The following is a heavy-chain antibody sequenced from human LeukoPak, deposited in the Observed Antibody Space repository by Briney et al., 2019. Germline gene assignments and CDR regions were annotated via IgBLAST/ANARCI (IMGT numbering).Heavy chain of an antibody. D-gene: IGHD3-10*01. Sequence: GRSLRLSCAASGFTFSNFAMNWVRQAPGKGLEWVSTISGSGGSTYYADSVKGRFTISRDNSKNTLYLQMNSLRAEDTAVYYCAKRPRGNYLDPFDYWGQGTLVTVSS. CDR2: ISGSGGST. V-gene: IGHV3-23*01. J-gene: IGHJ4*02. CDR1: GFTFSNFA. CDR3: AKRPRGNYLDPFDY.